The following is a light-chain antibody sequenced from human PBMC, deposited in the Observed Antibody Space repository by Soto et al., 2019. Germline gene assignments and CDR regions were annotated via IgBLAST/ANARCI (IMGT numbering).Light chain of an antibody. CDR2: GVF. CDR1: QDIRND. CDR3: LQDHNYPWT. Sequence: IQVTQAPSSLSASVGDRVTITCRTSQDIRNDLGWYQQKPGKAPKLVIYGVFNLQSGVPSRFSGSGFGTDFTLTISSLQPEDFATYYCLQDHNYPWTFGQGTKVDIK. V-gene: IGKV1-6*01. J-gene: IGKJ1*01.